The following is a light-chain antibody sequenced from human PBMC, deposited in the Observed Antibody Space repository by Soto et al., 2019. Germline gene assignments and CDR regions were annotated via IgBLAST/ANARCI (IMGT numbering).Light chain of an antibody. V-gene: IGKV1-33*01. CDR1: QNIRQY. CDR3: QQYDKLPLT. CDR2: DAS. J-gene: IGKJ4*01. Sequence: DIQMTQSPSSLSASVGDRVTITCQASQNIRQYLSWYQQKPGKAPKLLIYDASNLEIGVPSRFSGSGSGTDFTFVISSLQPEDIATYHCQQYDKLPLTFGGGTKVELK.